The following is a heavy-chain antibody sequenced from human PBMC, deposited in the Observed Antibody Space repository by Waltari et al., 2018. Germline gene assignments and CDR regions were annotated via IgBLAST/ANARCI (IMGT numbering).Heavy chain of an antibody. J-gene: IGHJ4*02. CDR2: IKEDGSEK. Sequence: EVQLVESGGGLVQPGGSLRLSCAASGFTFSNYWMGWVRQAPGEGLEWVANIKEDGSEKYYVDSVKGRFTISRDNAQNSLYLQVSSLRAEDTAMYYCATPSYNSGSYFLYWGQGTLVSVSS. V-gene: IGHV3-7*01. CDR3: ATPSYNSGSYFLY. CDR1: GFTFSNYW. D-gene: IGHD3-10*01.